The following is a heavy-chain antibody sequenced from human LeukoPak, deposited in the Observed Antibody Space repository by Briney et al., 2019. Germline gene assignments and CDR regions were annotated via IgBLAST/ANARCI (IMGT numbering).Heavy chain of an antibody. CDR2: INTAGGT. J-gene: IGHJ3*02. CDR3: AREAFTDATGYYFSPLDM. Sequence: GGSLRLSCEASGFTFRSYDLHWVRQTAAKGLEWVSLINTAGGTFYSDSVRGRFTISRENAENSFYLQMNSLTADDTAVYYCAREAFTDATGYYFSPLDMWGQGTVVTVSS. CDR1: GFTFRSYD. D-gene: IGHD2/OR15-2a*01. V-gene: IGHV3-13*01.